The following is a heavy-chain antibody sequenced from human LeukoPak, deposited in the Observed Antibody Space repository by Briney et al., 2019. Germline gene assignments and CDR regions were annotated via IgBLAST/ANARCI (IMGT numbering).Heavy chain of an antibody. D-gene: IGHD1-26*01. CDR3: ARVWWGELSHDAFDI. CDR2: IYFSGST. Sequence: SETLSLTCTVSGGSISSSSYYWGWIRQPPGKGLEWIGSIYFSGSTYYNPSLKSRVTISVDTSKNQFSLKLSSVTAADTAVYYCARVWWGELSHDAFDIWGQGTMVTVSS. J-gene: IGHJ3*02. CDR1: GGSISSSSYY. V-gene: IGHV4-39*07.